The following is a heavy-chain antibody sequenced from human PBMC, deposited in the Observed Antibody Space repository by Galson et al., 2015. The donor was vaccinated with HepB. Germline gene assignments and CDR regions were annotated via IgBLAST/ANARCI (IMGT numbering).Heavy chain of an antibody. J-gene: IGHJ4*02. V-gene: IGHV3-30*02. D-gene: IGHD1-26*01. Sequence: SLRLSCAASGFTFSSYGMHWVRQAPGKGLEWVAFIRYDGSNKYYADSAKGRFTISRDNSKNTLYLQMNSLRAEDTAVYYCATPILRGIDYWGQGTLVTVSS. CDR1: GFTFSSYG. CDR2: IRYDGSNK. CDR3: ATPILRGIDY.